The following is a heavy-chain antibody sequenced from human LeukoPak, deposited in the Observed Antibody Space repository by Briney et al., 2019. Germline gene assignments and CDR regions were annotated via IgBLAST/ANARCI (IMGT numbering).Heavy chain of an antibody. CDR3: AINYSLDY. J-gene: IGHJ4*02. CDR2: ISGAGGST. Sequence: HPGGSLRLSCVASGITFNNYAMSWVRQGPGMGLEWVSSISGAGGSTYYADPVKGRFTISRDNSKKALYLEMSSLRAEDAAVYYCAINYSLDYWGQGTLVTVSS. CDR1: GITFNNYA. V-gene: IGHV3-23*01. D-gene: IGHD2-21*01.